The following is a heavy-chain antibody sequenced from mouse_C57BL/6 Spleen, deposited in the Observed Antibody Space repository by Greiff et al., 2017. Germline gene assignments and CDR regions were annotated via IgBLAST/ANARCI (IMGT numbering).Heavy chain of an antibody. V-gene: IGHV1-7*01. Sequence: VQLQQSGAELAKPGASVKLSCKASGYTFTSSWLHWVKQRPGQGLEWIGYINPSSGYTKFNQKFKDKATLTADKSSSTAYMQLSSLTYEDSAVYYCSLYSNYAMDYWGQGTSVTVSS. D-gene: IGHD2-5*01. J-gene: IGHJ4*01. CDR3: SLYSNYAMDY. CDR1: GYTFTSSW. CDR2: INPSSGYT.